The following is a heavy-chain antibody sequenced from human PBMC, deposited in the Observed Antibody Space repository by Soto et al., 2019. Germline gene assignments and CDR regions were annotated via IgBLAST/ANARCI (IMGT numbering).Heavy chain of an antibody. CDR1: GFTFSSYG. V-gene: IGHV3-30*03. J-gene: IGHJ6*02. Sequence: PGGSLRLSCAASGFTFSSYGMHWVRQAPGKGLEWVAVISYDGSNKYYADPVKGRFTISRDNSKNTLYVQMNSLRAEDTAMYYCTSNGLSGYGLDVWGQGTTVTVSS. D-gene: IGHD2-8*01. CDR2: ISYDGSNK. CDR3: TSNGLSGYGLDV.